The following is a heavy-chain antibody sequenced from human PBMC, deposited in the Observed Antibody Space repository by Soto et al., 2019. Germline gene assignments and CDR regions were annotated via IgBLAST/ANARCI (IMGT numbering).Heavy chain of an antibody. CDR1: GGSISSSSYY. V-gene: IGHV4-39*01. Sequence: ETLSLTCTVSGGSISSSSYYWGWIRQPPGKGLEWIGSIYYSGSTYYNPSLKSRVTISVDTSKNQFSLKLSSVTAADTAVYYCASLGRTTLHYYYGMDVWGQGTTVTVSS. CDR3: ASLGRTTLHYYYGMDV. J-gene: IGHJ6*02. CDR2: IYYSGST. D-gene: IGHD2-15*01.